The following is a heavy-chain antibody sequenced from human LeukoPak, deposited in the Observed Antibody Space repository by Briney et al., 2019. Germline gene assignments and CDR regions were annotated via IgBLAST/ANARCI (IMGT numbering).Heavy chain of an antibody. CDR2: MKPDSGAT. CDR3: VRGGLHCRGTDCYSTGLFDS. V-gene: IGHV1-8*03. Sequence: ASVKVSCKASGYTFNTYDINWVRQATGQGLEWMGWMKPDSGATGYAPRFQGRVTITRNMSISTAYMEMSSLRSDDTAVYYCVRGGLHCRGTDCYSTGLFDSWGRGTLVTVSS. CDR1: GYTFNTYD. J-gene: IGHJ4*02. D-gene: IGHD2-21*02.